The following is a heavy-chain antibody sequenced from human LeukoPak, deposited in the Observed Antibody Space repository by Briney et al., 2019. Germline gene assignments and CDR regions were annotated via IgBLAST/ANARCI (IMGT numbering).Heavy chain of an antibody. CDR3: AKDGSIAVAGIEDY. J-gene: IGHJ4*02. D-gene: IGHD6-19*01. CDR1: VFTFSSYG. V-gene: IGHV3-33*06. Sequence: GGSLRLSCAASVFTFSSYGMHWVRQAPGKGLEWVAVIWYDGSNKYYADSVKGRFTISRDNSKNTLYLQMNSLRAEDTAVYYCAKDGSIAVAGIEDYWGQGTLVTVSS. CDR2: IWYDGSNK.